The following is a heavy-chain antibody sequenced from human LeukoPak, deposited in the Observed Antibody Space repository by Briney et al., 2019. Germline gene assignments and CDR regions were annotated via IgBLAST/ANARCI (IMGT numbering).Heavy chain of an antibody. CDR2: INPNSGGT. V-gene: IGHV1-2*02. J-gene: IGHJ4*02. CDR3: ARDRYGYSSSTGGY. Sequence: ASVKVSCKASGYTFTGYYMHWVRQAPGQGLEWMGWINPNSGGTNYAQKFQCRVTMTRDTSISTAYMELSRLRSDDTAVYYCARDRYGYSSSTGGYWGQGTLVTVSS. CDR1: GYTFTGYY. D-gene: IGHD6-13*01.